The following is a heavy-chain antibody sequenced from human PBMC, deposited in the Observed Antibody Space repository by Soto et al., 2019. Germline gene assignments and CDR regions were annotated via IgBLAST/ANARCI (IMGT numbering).Heavy chain of an antibody. Sequence: PGGSLSLSCAAFGFTFRGYAMDWARPASGKGLEGVGRIRTKANTYATAYAASVRGRFTISRDNSKNTAYLQVNSLRAYDTAVYYCANLFPVAGTVDYWGKGTLVTVS. CDR1: GFTFRGYA. V-gene: IGHV3-73*01. J-gene: IGHJ4*02. CDR3: ANLFPVAGTVDY. D-gene: IGHD6-19*01. CDR2: IRTKANTYAT.